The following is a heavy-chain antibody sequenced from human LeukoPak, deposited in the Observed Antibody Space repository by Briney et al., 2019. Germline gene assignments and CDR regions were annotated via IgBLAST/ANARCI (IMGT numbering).Heavy chain of an antibody. CDR3: AREGYSSSWHYYYYGMDV. CDR2: IYYSGST. V-gene: IGHV4-59*01. J-gene: IGHJ6*02. D-gene: IGHD6-13*01. CDR1: GGSISSYY. Sequence: SETLSLTCTVSGGSISSYYWSWIRQPPGKGLEWIGYIYYSGSTNYNPSLKSRVTISVDTSKNQFSLKLSSVTAADTAVYYCAREGYSSSWHYYYYGMDVWGQGTTVTVSS.